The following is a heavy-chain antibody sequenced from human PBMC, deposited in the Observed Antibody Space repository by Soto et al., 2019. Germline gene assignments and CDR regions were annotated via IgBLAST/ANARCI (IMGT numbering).Heavy chain of an antibody. D-gene: IGHD2-15*01. CDR3: ARVQSGYCSGGSCYPDY. J-gene: IGHJ4*02. CDR2: IYYSGST. V-gene: IGHV4-59*01. CDR1: GGSISSYY. Sequence: SETLSLTCTVSGGSISSYYWSWIRQPPGKGLEWIGYIYYSGSTNYNPSLKSRVTISVATSKNQFSLKLSSVTAADTAVYYCARVQSGYCSGGSCYPDYWGQGTLVTVSS.